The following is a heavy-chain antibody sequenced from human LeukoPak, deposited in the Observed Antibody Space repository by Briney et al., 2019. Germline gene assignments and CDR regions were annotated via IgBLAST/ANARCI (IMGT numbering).Heavy chain of an antibody. CDR1: GFTFRRYT. V-gene: IGHV3-20*04. D-gene: IGHD1-26*01. Sequence: GGSLRLSCAASGFTFRRYTLSWVRQAPGKGLEWVSSINWNGGITGYADSVKGRFTISRDNGKNSLYLQMNSLRAEDTALYYCARVYSGSFSPFDYWGQGTLVTVSS. J-gene: IGHJ4*02. CDR2: INWNGGIT. CDR3: ARVYSGSFSPFDY.